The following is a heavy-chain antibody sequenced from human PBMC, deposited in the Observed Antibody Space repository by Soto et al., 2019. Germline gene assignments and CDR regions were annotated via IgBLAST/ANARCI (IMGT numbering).Heavy chain of an antibody. V-gene: IGHV3-21*01. D-gene: IGHD6-6*01. J-gene: IGHJ6*02. CDR1: GFTFSSYT. CDR3: ARAKQLVGMDV. Sequence: PGGSLRLSCAASGFTFSSYTLNWVRQAPGKGLEWVSSISSSRSYIHYADSVKGRSTISRDNAKNSLYLQMNSLRAEDTAVYYCARAKQLVGMDVWGQGTTVTVSS. CDR2: ISSSRSYI.